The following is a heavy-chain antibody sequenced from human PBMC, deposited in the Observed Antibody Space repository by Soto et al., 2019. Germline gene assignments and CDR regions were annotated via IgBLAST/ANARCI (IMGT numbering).Heavy chain of an antibody. J-gene: IGHJ4*02. CDR2: IKSKTDGGTT. CDR1: SVSNAW. CDR3: TTDRGYSSSWCRVPADY. V-gene: IGHV3-15*07. D-gene: IGHD6-13*01. Sequence: SVSNAWMNWVRPAPGMGLAWVGRIKSKTDGGTTDYAAPVKGRFTVSRDDSKNTLNLQMNSLKAEDTAVYYCTTDRGYSSSWCRVPADYGGQGTLVTVS.